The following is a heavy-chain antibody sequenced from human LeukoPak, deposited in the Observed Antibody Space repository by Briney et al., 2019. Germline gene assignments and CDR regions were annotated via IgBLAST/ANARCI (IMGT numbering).Heavy chain of an antibody. V-gene: IGHV3-33*01. CDR1: RFTFSNYC. CDR2: IWFDGCNK. J-gene: IGHJ4*02. Sequence: PGRSLRLSCAASRFTFSNYCMHWVRQAPGKGLEWVAVIWFDGCNKYYADSVEGRFTISRDNSKNTLFLLMNGLRAEDTAVYYCARDRSSWSPFYYFDYWGRGTLVTVSS. D-gene: IGHD6-13*01. CDR3: ARDRSSWSPFYYFDY.